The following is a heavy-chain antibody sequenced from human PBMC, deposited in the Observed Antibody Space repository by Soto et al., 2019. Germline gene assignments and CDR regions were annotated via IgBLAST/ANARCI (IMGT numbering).Heavy chain of an antibody. Sequence: RESLKISCKGSGYSFTSYWIGWVRQMRGKGLEWMWIIYPCDSDTRYSPSFQGQVTISADKSISTAYLQWSSLKASDTAMYYCARQRKAWTTVVTSYHFDYWGQGTLVTVSS. J-gene: IGHJ4*02. CDR3: ARQRKAWTTVVTSYHFDY. D-gene: IGHD4-17*01. CDR1: GYSFTSYW. V-gene: IGHV5-51*01. CDR2: IYPCDSDT.